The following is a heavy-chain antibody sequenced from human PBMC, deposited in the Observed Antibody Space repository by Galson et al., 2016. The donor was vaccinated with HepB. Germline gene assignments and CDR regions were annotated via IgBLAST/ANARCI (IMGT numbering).Heavy chain of an antibody. J-gene: IGHJ4*02. D-gene: IGHD5-18*01. V-gene: IGHV3-23*01. Sequence: SLRLSCAASGFTFSSYAMSWVRQAPGKGLEWVSAISGSGGNTYYADSVKGPLTISRDNSKNTLYLQMNSLRAEDTAVYYCSTPRGYSYGYWHDTTTDYWGQGTLVTVSS. CDR3: STPRGYSYGYWHDTTTDY. CDR1: GFTFSSYA. CDR2: ISGSGGNT.